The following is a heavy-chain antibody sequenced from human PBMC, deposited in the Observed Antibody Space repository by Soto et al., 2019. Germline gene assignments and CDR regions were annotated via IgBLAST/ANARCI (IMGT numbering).Heavy chain of an antibody. J-gene: IGHJ4*02. CDR2: INPNSGGT. CDR1: GYTFTGYY. CDR3: ARVGAYYNILTGYSPHFDY. V-gene: IGHV1-2*04. Sequence: ASVKVSCKASGYTFTGYYMHWVRQAPGQGLEWMGWINPNSGGTNYAQKFQGWVTMTRDTSISTAYMELSRLRSDDTAVYYCARVGAYYNILTGYSPHFDYWGQGTLITVSS. D-gene: IGHD3-9*01.